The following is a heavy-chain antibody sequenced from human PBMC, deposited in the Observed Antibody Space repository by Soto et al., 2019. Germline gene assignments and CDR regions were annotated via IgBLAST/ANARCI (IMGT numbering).Heavy chain of an antibody. J-gene: IGHJ4*02. D-gene: IGHD5-18*01. Sequence: GASVKVSCKASGGTFSSYTISWVRQAPGQGLEWMGRIIPILGIANYAQKFQGRVTITADESTSTAYMELSSLRSEDTAVYYCARDRVYSYGLALARLDFDYWGQGTLVTVSS. V-gene: IGHV1-69*04. CDR3: ARDRVYSYGLALARLDFDY. CDR2: IIPILGIA. CDR1: GGTFSSYT.